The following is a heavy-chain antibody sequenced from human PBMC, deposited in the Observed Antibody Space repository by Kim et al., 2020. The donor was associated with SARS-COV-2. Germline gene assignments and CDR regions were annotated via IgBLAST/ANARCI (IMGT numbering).Heavy chain of an antibody. D-gene: IGHD3-16*01. CDR3: ARGSGLYGMDV. J-gene: IGHJ6*02. V-gene: IGHV5-10-1*01. Sequence: YRPSFQGHVTISAEKSINTAYLQLSSLKASDTAIYYCARGSGLYGMDVWGQGTTVTVSS.